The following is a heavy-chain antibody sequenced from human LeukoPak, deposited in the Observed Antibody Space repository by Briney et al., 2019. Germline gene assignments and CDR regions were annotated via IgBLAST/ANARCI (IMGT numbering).Heavy chain of an antibody. CDR3: ASYCGGDCWHAFDI. CDR1: GYSISSGYY. J-gene: IGHJ3*02. D-gene: IGHD2-21*02. CDR2: IYHSGST. V-gene: IGHV4-38-2*02. Sequence: SETLSLTCTVSGYSISSGYYWGWIRPPPGKGLEWIGSIYHSGSTYYNPSLKSRVTISVDTSKNQFSLKLSSVTAADTAVYYCASYCGGDCWHAFDIWGQGTMVTVSS.